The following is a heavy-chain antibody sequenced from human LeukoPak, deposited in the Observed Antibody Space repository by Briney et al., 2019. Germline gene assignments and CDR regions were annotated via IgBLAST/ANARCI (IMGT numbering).Heavy chain of an antibody. CDR3: ARHRIVGARRPLED. CDR2: IHASGYT. Sequence: PSETLSLTRTVSRDSITTYYWSWIRQLPGTGLEWIGYIHASGYTNYNPSLKSRVTMAVDTSKSQLSLRVRSVSAADTAVYYCARHRIVGARRPLEDSGQGTLVTVSS. J-gene: IGHJ4*02. V-gene: IGHV4-4*09. CDR1: RDSITTYY. D-gene: IGHD1-26*01.